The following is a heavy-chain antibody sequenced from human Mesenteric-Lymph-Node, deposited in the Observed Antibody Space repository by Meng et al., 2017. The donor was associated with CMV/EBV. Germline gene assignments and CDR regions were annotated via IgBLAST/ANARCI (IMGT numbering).Heavy chain of an antibody. D-gene: IGHD6-6*01. J-gene: IGHJ4*02. V-gene: IGHV3-74*01. CDR1: GFTFNSHW. Sequence: GGSLRLSCATSGFTFNSHWMHWVRQVPGKGLEWVSRIYDDVSRTTYADSVKGRFTISRDNAMNSLSLQMNSLRAEDTAIYYCARFSSSSRRYFDYWGQGTLVTVSS. CDR2: IYDDVSRT. CDR3: ARFSSSSRRYFDY.